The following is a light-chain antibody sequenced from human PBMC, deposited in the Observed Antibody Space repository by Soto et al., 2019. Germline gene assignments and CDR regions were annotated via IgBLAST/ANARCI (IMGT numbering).Light chain of an antibody. Sequence: EIVLTQSPGTLSLSPGERATLSCRASQSVSSSYLAWYQQKPGQAPRLLIYGASSRATGIPDRFSGNGSGTDFTLTISRLEPEDFAVYYCQQYGSSPPQTFGQGTKVDIK. CDR2: GAS. J-gene: IGKJ1*01. V-gene: IGKV3-20*01. CDR3: QQYGSSPPQT. CDR1: QSVSSSY.